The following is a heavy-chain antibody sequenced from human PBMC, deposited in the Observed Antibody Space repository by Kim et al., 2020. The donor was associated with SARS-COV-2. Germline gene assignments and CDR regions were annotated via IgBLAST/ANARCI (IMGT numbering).Heavy chain of an antibody. V-gene: IGHV3-15*01. CDR2: IKGKTDGGTI. Sequence: GGSLRLSCVSSGFTFTNAWMSWVRQAPGKGLEWVGRIKGKTDGGTIDYAAPVKGIFTISRDDSKNTLYLQMDSLKIEATGMYYCSTRTGLSSTTTRPWGQGTLVTVSS. D-gene: IGHD1-1*01. J-gene: IGHJ5*02. CDR3: STRTGLSSTTTRP. CDR1: GFTFTNAW.